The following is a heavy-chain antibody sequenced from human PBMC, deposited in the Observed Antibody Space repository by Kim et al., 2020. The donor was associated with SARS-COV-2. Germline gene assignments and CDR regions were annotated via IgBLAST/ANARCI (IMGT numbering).Heavy chain of an antibody. CDR1: GFTLSSYS. D-gene: IGHD4-17*01. Sequence: GGSLRLSCVASGFTLSSYSLNWVRQAPGKGLEWVSYISSSSSTISYADSVKGRFTISRDNAKNSVILQLTSLRDDDTAVYYCARARSDYSDYYFYYYMDVWGKGTTVTVPS. V-gene: IGHV3-48*02. CDR3: ARARSDYSDYYFYYYMDV. CDR2: ISSSSSTI. J-gene: IGHJ6*03.